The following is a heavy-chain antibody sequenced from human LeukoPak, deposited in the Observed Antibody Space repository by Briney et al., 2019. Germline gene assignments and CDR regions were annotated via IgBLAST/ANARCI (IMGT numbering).Heavy chain of an antibody. D-gene: IGHD6-19*01. V-gene: IGHV5-51*01. CDR2: IYPGDFAT. CDR1: GYSFPTYW. Sequence: PGQPRKISCKGPGYSFPTYWIGWLGQIPGKGLDWMGSIYPGDFATTYSQSFQGQVTISVDKSISTAYLQWSSLKAADTAMYYCARLAVPIYYYYMDVWGKGTTVTVSS. CDR3: ARLAVPIYYYYMDV. J-gene: IGHJ6*03.